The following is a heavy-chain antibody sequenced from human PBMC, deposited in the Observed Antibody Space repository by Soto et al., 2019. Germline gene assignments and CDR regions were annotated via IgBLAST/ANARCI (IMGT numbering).Heavy chain of an antibody. J-gene: IGHJ4*02. Sequence: SVTLSLTCTVSGGSISSSSCHWGWNRQPPGKGLEWIGSIFYSGSTYYNPSLKSRVTISVDTSKNQFSLKLSSVTAADTAVYYCARDKITGLFDYWGQGTLVTVSS. D-gene: IGHD2-8*02. CDR3: ARDKITGLFDY. CDR2: IFYSGST. V-gene: IGHV4-39*02. CDR1: GGSISSSSCH.